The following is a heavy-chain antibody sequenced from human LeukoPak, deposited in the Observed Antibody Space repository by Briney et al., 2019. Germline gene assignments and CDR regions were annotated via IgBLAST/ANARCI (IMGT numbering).Heavy chain of an antibody. CDR2: FDPEDGET. Sequence: ASVKVSCKASGYTFTSYGISWVRQAPGKGLEWMGGFDPEDGETIYAQKFQGRVTMTEDTSTDTAYMELSSLRSEDTAVYYCATILHSGLWFRELQLDYWGQGTLVTVSS. CDR3: ATILHSGLWFRELQLDY. V-gene: IGHV1-24*01. D-gene: IGHD3-10*01. J-gene: IGHJ4*02. CDR1: GYTFTSYG.